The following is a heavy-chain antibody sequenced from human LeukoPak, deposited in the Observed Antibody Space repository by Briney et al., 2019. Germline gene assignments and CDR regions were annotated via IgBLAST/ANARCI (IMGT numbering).Heavy chain of an antibody. CDR3: ARLKYTARWPAGDYYYYYMDV. J-gene: IGHJ6*03. CDR1: GGSISSSSYY. Sequence: SETLSLTCTVSGGSISSSSYYWGWIRQPPGKGLEWIGTIFYSGTTYHNPSLKSRVTISVDTSKNQFSLKVTSVTAADTAVYYCARLKYTARWPAGDYYYYYMDVWGKGTTVTVSS. CDR2: IFYSGTT. D-gene: IGHD2-2*02. V-gene: IGHV4-39*01.